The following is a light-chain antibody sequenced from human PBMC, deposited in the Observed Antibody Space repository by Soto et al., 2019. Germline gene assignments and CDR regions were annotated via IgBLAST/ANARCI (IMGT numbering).Light chain of an antibody. Sequence: DIEMTQSPAILAASLGDRVTITCRASQGIRSWLAWYQQKPGKAPKLLIYDAYSLESGVPSRFSGSGSGTDFTLTISSLQPEDFETYYCLQDYNYPRTFGQGTRLEIK. J-gene: IGKJ5*01. CDR2: DAY. CDR3: LQDYNYPRT. V-gene: IGKV1-5*01. CDR1: QGIRSW.